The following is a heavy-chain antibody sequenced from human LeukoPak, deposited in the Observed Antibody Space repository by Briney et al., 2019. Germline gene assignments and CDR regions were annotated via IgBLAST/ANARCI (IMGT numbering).Heavy chain of an antibody. CDR1: GFTFSSYW. CDR3: AKDRTAGYDGLVDY. Sequence: GGSLRLSCAASGFTFSSYWMHWVRQAPGKGLVWVSRISSDGSSTTYADSVKGRFTISRDNSKNTLYLQMNSLRAEDTAVYYCAKDRTAGYDGLVDYWGQGTLVTVSS. V-gene: IGHV3-74*01. D-gene: IGHD5-12*01. J-gene: IGHJ4*02. CDR2: ISSDGSST.